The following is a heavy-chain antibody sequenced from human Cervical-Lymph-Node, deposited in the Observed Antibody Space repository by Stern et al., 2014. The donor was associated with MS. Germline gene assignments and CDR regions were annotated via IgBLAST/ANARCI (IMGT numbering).Heavy chain of an antibody. J-gene: IGHJ4*02. V-gene: IGHV7-4-1*02. CDR1: GYTFTGYS. CDR2: INTNTGNP. Sequence: QLVESGSELKKPGASVKVSCKASGYTFTGYSMNWVRQAHGQGLEWMGWINTNTGNPTYARGFTGRFVLSLDTSVTTAYLRISSLKADDTALYYCARSSAWTDLDFWGQGTLVTVSS. D-gene: IGHD3-22*01. CDR3: ARSSAWTDLDF.